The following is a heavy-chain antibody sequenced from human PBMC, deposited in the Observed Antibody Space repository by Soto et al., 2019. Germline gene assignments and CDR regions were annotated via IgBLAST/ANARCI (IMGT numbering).Heavy chain of an antibody. V-gene: IGHV4-59*01. D-gene: IGHD3-22*01. CDR3: ATVVVPNDNRDREFKWFDP. J-gene: IGHJ5*02. Sequence: PSETLSLTCSVSGGSISSYYWSWIRQPPGKGLEWIGYIYNSGSTNANPSLKSRVTISVDTSKNQFSLKLSSVTAADTAVYYCATVVVPNDNRDREFKWFDPWGQGILVTASS. CDR2: IYNSGST. CDR1: GGSISSYY.